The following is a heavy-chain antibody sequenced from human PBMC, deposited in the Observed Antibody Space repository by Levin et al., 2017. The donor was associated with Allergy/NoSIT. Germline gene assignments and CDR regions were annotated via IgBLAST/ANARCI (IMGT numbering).Heavy chain of an antibody. V-gene: IGHV3-23*01. CDR2: ISASGDNS. CDR3: AKDWRRRPLTLVGKHYGLDV. D-gene: IGHD1-26*01. CDR1: GFSFSNYA. J-gene: IGHJ6*02. Sequence: GGSLRLSCGASGFSFSNYALSWVRQAPGKGLEWVSVISASGDNSYYADSVKGRFTIARDNSKDTLFLQMNSLRLEDTAIYYGAKDWRRRPLTLVGKHYGLDVWGQGTTVTVSS.